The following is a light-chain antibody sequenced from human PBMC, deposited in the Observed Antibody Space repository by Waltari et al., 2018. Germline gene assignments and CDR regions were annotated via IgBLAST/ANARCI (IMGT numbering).Light chain of an antibody. CDR3: CSYAGGATVL. CDR2: EVS. Sequence: QSALAQPASVSGSPGQSITISCSGTSSDVGAYNLVSWYQHHPGKAPKLTIFEVSARPPGISHRFSGSKSGNTASLTISGLQAEDEADYYCCSYAGGATVLFGGGTKLTVL. CDR1: SSDVGAYNL. V-gene: IGLV2-23*02. J-gene: IGLJ3*02.